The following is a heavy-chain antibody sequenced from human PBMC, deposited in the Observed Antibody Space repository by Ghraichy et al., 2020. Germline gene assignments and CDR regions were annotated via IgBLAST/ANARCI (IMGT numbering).Heavy chain of an antibody. Sequence: GGSLRLSCAASGFSLSSYSMNWVRQAPGKGLEWVSSISISSTYIYYADSLKGRITISRDNANNSLYLQMNDLRVEDTAIYYCARAGSVREFEYWGQGTLVVVSA. CDR2: ISISSTYI. CDR1: GFSLSSYS. CDR3: ARAGSVREFEY. V-gene: IGHV3-21*01. D-gene: IGHD5/OR15-5a*01. J-gene: IGHJ4*02.